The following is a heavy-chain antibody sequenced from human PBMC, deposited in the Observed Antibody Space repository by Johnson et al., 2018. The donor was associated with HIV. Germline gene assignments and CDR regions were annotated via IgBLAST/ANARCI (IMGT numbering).Heavy chain of an antibody. J-gene: IGHJ3*02. CDR1: GFTFSSYA. V-gene: IGHV3-30*04. Sequence: QVQLVESGGGVVQPGRSLRLSCAASGFTFSSYAMHWVRQAPAKGLEWVAVISYDGSDTYYAASVKGRFTISRDSSKNTLYLQMNTLRADDTAVYYCARGSRYTHDNDDVYLLQAFDIWGQGTMVTVSS. CDR2: ISYDGSDT. CDR3: ARGSRYTHDNDDVYLLQAFDI. D-gene: IGHD3-16*01.